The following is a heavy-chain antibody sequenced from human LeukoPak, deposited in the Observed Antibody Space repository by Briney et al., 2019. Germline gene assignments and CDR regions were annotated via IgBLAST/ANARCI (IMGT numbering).Heavy chain of an antibody. Sequence: ASVKVSCKASGYTFTGYYMHWVRQAPGQGLEWMGWINPNSGGTNYAQKFQGRVTMTRDTSISTAYMELSRLRSDDTAVYYCARVYGSGFNWFDPWGQGTLATVSS. D-gene: IGHD3-10*01. CDR1: GYTFTGYY. CDR3: ARVYGSGFNWFDP. CDR2: INPNSGGT. V-gene: IGHV1-2*02. J-gene: IGHJ5*02.